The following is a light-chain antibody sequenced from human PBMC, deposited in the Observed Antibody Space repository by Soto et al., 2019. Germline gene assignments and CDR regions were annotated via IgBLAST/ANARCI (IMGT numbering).Light chain of an antibody. J-gene: IGKJ1*01. Sequence: EVVLSQFPGTLSLYPGERATLSCRASQSVGSNYLAWYQQRPGQPPNLLIFGASHRAPDIPDRFSGSGSGTDFTLTISRLEPEDFAVYYCQQYGSSIQTFGQGSKVAIK. CDR2: GAS. CDR3: QQYGSSIQT. CDR1: QSVGSNY. V-gene: IGKV3-20*01.